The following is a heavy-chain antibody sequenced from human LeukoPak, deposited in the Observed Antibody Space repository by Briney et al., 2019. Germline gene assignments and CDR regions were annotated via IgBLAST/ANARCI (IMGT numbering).Heavy chain of an antibody. D-gene: IGHD3-10*01. CDR3: AREITMVRGVTHDAFDI. Sequence: GGSLRLSCAASGFTFSSYWMHWVRQAPGKGLVWVSRINSDGSSTSYADSVKGRFTISRDDAKNTLYLQMNSLRAEDTAAYYCAREITMVRGVTHDAFDIWGQGTMVTVSS. J-gene: IGHJ3*02. CDR2: INSDGSST. V-gene: IGHV3-74*01. CDR1: GFTFSSYW.